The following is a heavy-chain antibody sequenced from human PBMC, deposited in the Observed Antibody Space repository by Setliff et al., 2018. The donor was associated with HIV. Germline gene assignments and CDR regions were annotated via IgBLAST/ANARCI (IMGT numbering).Heavy chain of an antibody. Sequence: SVKVSCKASGGTFSNYGISWVRQAPGQGLEWMGGIIPIFGTANYAQKLQGRVTMTTDTSTSTAYMELRSLRSDDTAVYYCARGTTPLGWFDPWGQGTLVTVSS. CDR2: IIPIFGTA. J-gene: IGHJ5*02. CDR1: GGTFSNYG. D-gene: IGHD2-2*01. V-gene: IGHV1-69*05. CDR3: ARGTTPLGWFDP.